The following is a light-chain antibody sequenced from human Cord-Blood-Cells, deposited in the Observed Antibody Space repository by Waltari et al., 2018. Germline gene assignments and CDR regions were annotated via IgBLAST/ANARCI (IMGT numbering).Light chain of an antibody. CDR2: DVS. Sequence: QSALTQPASVSGSPGQSLTISCTGNSSALGCYNHASWYQQHPGKAPKLMIYDVSNRPSGVSNRFSGSKSGNTASLTISGLQAEDEADYYCSSYTSSSPVFGGGTKLTVL. V-gene: IGLV2-14*01. CDR1: SSALGCYNH. J-gene: IGLJ2*01. CDR3: SSYTSSSPV.